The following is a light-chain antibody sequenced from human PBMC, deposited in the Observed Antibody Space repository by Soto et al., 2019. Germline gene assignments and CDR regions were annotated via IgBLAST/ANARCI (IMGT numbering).Light chain of an antibody. CDR1: QSVSAH. V-gene: IGKV3-15*01. Sequence: EIVMTHSPLTLYVSPGERANLSCRSSQSVSAHLAWYHQQPGQAPRLLIDGVSARATGIPARFSGSGFGANCTLTISRLGAEDFAVYCCHQLDGSLWTFCPGTKVDI. J-gene: IGKJ1*01. CDR3: HQLDGSLWT. CDR2: GVS.